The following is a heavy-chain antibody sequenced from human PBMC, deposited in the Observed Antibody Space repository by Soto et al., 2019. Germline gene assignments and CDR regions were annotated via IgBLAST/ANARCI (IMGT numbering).Heavy chain of an antibody. V-gene: IGHV3-11*06. Sequence: QVQLVESGGGVVKPGGSLRLSCAASGFTFSDYYMSWIRQAPGKGLEWVSDISNSSNYKNYADSVRGRFTISRDNSKNSLFLQMNSPRAEDTAVYYCARDTVGNGYSGYARWGQGTRVIASP. D-gene: IGHD5-12*01. J-gene: IGHJ4*02. CDR3: ARDTVGNGYSGYAR. CDR1: GFTFSDYY. CDR2: ISNSSNYK.